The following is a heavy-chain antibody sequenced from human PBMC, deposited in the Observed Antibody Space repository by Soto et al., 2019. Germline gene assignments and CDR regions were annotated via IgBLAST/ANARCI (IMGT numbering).Heavy chain of an antibody. Sequence: PSETLSLTCAVYGGSFSGYYWSWIRQPPGKGLEWIGEINHSGSTNYNPSLKSRVTISVDTSKNQFSLKLSSVTAADTAVYYCARGSVPDCTNGVCFNWFDPWGQGTLVTVSS. CDR3: ARGSVPDCTNGVCFNWFDP. CDR2: INHSGST. D-gene: IGHD2-8*01. V-gene: IGHV4-34*01. J-gene: IGHJ5*02. CDR1: GGSFSGYY.